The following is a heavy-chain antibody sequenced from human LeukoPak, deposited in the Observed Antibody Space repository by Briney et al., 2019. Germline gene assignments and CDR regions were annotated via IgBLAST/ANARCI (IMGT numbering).Heavy chain of an antibody. CDR3: ARGMYSSGWYGSFDY. CDR2: INPHSGGT. V-gene: IGHV1-2*02. D-gene: IGHD6-19*01. Sequence: GASVKVSCKASGYTFTSYYIHWVRQAPGQGLEWMGWINPHSGGTNYGQKFKGRVTMTRDTYISTAYMEVSRLTSDDTAVYYCARGMYSSGWYGSFDYWGQGTLVTVSS. CDR1: GYTFTSYY. J-gene: IGHJ4*02.